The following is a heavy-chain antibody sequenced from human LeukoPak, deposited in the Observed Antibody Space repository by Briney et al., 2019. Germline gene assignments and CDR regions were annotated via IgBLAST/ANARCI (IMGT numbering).Heavy chain of an antibody. V-gene: IGHV1-18*01. CDR1: GYTFTSYG. CDR2: ISAYNGGT. J-gene: IGHJ5*02. CDR3: ARVSISCSGGSCYSTGFDP. D-gene: IGHD2-15*01. Sequence: ASVKVSCKASGYTFTSYGISWVRQAPGQGLEWMGWISAYNGGTNYAQKFQGRVTMTRDTSISTAYMELSRLRSDDTAVYYCARVSISCSGGSCYSTGFDPWGQGTLVTVSS.